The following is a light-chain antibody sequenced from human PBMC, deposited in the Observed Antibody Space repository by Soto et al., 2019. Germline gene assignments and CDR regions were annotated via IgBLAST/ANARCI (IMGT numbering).Light chain of an antibody. J-gene: IGKJ1*01. CDR2: AAS. V-gene: IGKV3-20*01. CDR1: QTVSNSY. CDR3: QQYGNSPWT. Sequence: EAVLTQSPGTLSLSPGERATLSCRASQTVSNSYVAWYQHKPGQAPRVLIHAASRRDTGIPDRFSGSGFGTEFTLTISRLDPEDSAVYSCQQYGNSPWTFGQGTKVEI.